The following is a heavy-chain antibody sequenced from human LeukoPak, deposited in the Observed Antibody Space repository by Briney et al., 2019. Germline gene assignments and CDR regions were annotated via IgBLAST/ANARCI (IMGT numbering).Heavy chain of an antibody. CDR3: SRGLDSRKLGC. CDR1: GASFNSDDQY. Sequence: SETLSLTCTVSGASFNSDDQYWNWIRQSPGKGLEWIGSIHPSGMLYNNPSLESRVTMSRDTSKNQFSLNLNSVTAADTAVYFCSRGLDSRKLGCWGQGILVTVSS. J-gene: IGHJ4*02. D-gene: IGHD3-22*01. CDR2: IHPSGML. V-gene: IGHV4-31*03.